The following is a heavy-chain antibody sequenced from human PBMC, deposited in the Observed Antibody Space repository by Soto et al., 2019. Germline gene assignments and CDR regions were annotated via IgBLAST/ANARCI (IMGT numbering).Heavy chain of an antibody. CDR1: GYTLTELS. D-gene: IGHD2-2*02. V-gene: IGHV1-24*01. CDR2: FDPEDGET. J-gene: IGHJ5*02. Sequence: ASVKVSCKASGYTLTELSMHWVRQAPGKGLEWMGGFDPEDGETIYAQKFQGRVTMAEDTSTDTAYMELSSLRSEDTAVYYCATVGVVVPAAILGFDPWGQGTLVTVSS. CDR3: ATVGVVVPAAILGFDP.